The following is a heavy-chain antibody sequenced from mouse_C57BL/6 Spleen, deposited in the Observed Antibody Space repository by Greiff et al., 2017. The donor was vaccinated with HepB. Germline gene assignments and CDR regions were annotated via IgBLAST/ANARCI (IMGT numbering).Heavy chain of an antibody. J-gene: IGHJ3*01. CDR3: ARYGYYGSSYGFAY. CDR2: IYPGDGDT. Sequence: QVQLKESGPELVKPGASVKISCKASGYAFSSSWMNWVKQRPGKGLEWIGRIYPGDGDTNYNGKFKGKATLTADKSSSTAYMQLSSLTSEDSAVYFCARYGYYGSSYGFAYWGQGTLVTVSA. D-gene: IGHD1-1*01. V-gene: IGHV1-82*01. CDR1: GYAFSSSW.